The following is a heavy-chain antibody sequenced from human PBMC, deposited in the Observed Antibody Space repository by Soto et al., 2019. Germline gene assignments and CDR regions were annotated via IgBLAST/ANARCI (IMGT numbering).Heavy chain of an antibody. CDR1: GFTFSNYW. CDR3: VRDSHGDY. V-gene: IGHV3-74*01. Sequence: EVQLVESGGGLVQPGGSLRLFCAGSGFTFSNYWMHWVRQAPGKGLEWVSRIDHDGPTDYADSVRGRFTISRDNAENTLYLQMNSLRPEDTAVHYCVRDSHGDYWGQGTLVTVSS. CDR2: IDHDGPT. J-gene: IGHJ4*02.